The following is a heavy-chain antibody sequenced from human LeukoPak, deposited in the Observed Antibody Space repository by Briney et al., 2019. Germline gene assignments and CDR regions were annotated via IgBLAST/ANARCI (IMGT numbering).Heavy chain of an antibody. Sequence: GASVKVSCKASGYTFTSYYMHWVRQAPGQGLEWMGIINPSGGSTSHAQKFQGRVTMTRDTSTSTVYMELSSLRSEDTAVYYCAREKGREVVVATPGSSYFDYWGQGTLVTVSS. CDR3: AREKGREVVVATPGSSYFDY. CDR2: INPSGGST. V-gene: IGHV1-46*01. D-gene: IGHD2-15*01. J-gene: IGHJ4*02. CDR1: GYTFTSYY.